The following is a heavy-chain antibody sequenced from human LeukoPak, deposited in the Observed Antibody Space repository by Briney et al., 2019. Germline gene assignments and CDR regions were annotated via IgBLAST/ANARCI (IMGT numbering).Heavy chain of an antibody. J-gene: IGHJ6*02. V-gene: IGHV4-34*01. Sequence: SETLSLACAVYGGSFSGYYWSWIRQPPGKGLEWIGEINHSGSTNYNPSLKSRVTISVDTSKNQFSLKLSSVTAADTAVYYCARGPIPLVPTGGMDVWGQGTTVTVSS. D-gene: IGHD3-10*01. CDR1: GGSFSGYY. CDR3: ARGPIPLVPTGGMDV. CDR2: INHSGST.